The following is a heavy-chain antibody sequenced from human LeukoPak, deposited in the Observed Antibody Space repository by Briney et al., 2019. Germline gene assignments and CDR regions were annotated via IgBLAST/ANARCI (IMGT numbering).Heavy chain of an antibody. CDR3: ASGYCSGGSCYLDY. V-gene: IGHV4-31*03. Sequence: PSETLSLTCTASGGSISSGGYYWSWIRQHPGKGLEWIGYIYYSGSTYYNPSLKSRVTISVDTSKNQFSLKLSSVTAADTAVYYCASGYCSGGSCYLDYWGQGTLVTVSS. CDR1: GGSISSGGYY. D-gene: IGHD2-15*01. J-gene: IGHJ4*02. CDR2: IYYSGST.